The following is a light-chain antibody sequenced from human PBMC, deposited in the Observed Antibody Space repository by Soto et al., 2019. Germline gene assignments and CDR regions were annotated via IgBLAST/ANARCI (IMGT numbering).Light chain of an antibody. CDR1: LTVSDNY. J-gene: IGKJ5*01. Sequence: EIVLTKSPGTLSLSTGERVTLSCRASLTVSDNYLAWYQQKAGQAPRLVIYGASTRATGIPDRFSASGSGTDFTLTISRLEPEDFAVYYCQQYGSSSTFGQGTRLEI. V-gene: IGKV3-20*01. CDR2: GAS. CDR3: QQYGSSST.